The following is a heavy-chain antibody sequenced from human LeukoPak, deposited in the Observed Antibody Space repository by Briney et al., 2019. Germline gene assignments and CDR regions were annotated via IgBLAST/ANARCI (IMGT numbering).Heavy chain of an antibody. CDR1: GGSFSGYY. CDR2: INHSGST. J-gene: IGHJ3*02. V-gene: IGHV4-34*01. CDR3: ASWTREAYCSSTSCDAFDI. D-gene: IGHD2-2*01. Sequence: SETLSLTCAVYGGSFSGYYWSWIRQPPGKGLEWIGEINHSGSTNYNPSLKSRLTISVDTPKNQFSLKLSSVTAADTAVYYCASWTREAYCSSTSCDAFDIWGQGTMVTVSS.